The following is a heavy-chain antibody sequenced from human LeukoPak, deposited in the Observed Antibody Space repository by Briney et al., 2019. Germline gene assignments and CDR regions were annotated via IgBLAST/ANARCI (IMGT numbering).Heavy chain of an antibody. J-gene: IGHJ4*02. CDR1: GGSFSGYY. V-gene: IGHV4-34*01. D-gene: IGHD2-2*01. CDR3: ARGAPQRGVVPAARAGYFDY. CDR2: INHSGST. Sequence: SETLSLTCAVYGGSFSGYYWSWIRQPPGKELEWIGEINHSGSTNYNPSLKSRVTISVDTSKNQFSLKLSSVTAADTAVYYCARGAPQRGVVPAARAGYFDYWGQGTLVTVSS.